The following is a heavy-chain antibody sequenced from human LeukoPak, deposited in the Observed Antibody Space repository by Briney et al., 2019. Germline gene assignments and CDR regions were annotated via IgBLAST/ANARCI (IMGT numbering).Heavy chain of an antibody. J-gene: IGHJ4*02. D-gene: IGHD6-13*01. V-gene: IGHV4-59*08. Sequence: SETLSLTCTVSGGSISSYYWSWIRQPPGKGLEWIGYIYYSGSTNYNPSLKSRVTISVDTSKNQFSLKLSSVTAADTAVYYCARFHSSRNYYFDYWGQGTLVTVSS. CDR3: ARFHSSRNYYFDY. CDR1: GGSISSYY. CDR2: IYYSGST.